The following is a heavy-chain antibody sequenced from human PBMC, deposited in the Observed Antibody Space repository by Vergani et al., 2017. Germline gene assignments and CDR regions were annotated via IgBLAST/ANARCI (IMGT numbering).Heavy chain of an antibody. V-gene: IGHV5-51*01. CDR1: GYSFTSFW. CDR2: IYPGDADT. J-gene: IGHJ5*02. CDR3: ARRTHYGSGGGWFDP. D-gene: IGHD3-10*01. Sequence: EVRLVQSGAAVKKPGESLKISCKGSGYSFTSFWIGWVRQMPVTGLTWMGLIYPGDADTRYSPSFQCQVTISADKSISTAYLQWSSLKASDTAMYYCARRTHYGSGGGWFDPWGQGTLVTVSS.